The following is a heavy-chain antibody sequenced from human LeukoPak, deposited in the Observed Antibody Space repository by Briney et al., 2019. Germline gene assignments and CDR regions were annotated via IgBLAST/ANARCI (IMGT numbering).Heavy chain of an antibody. CDR1: GFTFSSYA. Sequence: GGSLRLSCAASGFTFSSYAMHWVRQAPGKGLEWVAVIAYDGSNKYYADSVKGRFTISRDNSKDTLYLQMNSLRAEDTAVYYCARDIYSGLLAGYFDYWGQGTLVTVSS. CDR2: IAYDGSNK. J-gene: IGHJ4*02. CDR3: ARDIYSGLLAGYFDY. V-gene: IGHV3-30-3*01. D-gene: IGHD5-12*01.